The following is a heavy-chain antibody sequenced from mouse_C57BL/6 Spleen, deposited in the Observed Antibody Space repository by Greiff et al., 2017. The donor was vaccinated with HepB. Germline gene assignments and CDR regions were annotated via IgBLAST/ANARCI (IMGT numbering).Heavy chain of an antibody. J-gene: IGHJ2*01. CDR3: ARQGGDYDKAYYFDY. Sequence: QVQLQQPGAELVKPGASVKLSCKASGYTFTSYWMQWVKQRPGQGLEWIGEIDPSDSYTNYNQKFKGKATLTVDTSSSTAYMQLSSLTSEDSAVYYCARQGGDYDKAYYFDYWGQGTTLTVSS. CDR1: GYTFTSYW. V-gene: IGHV1-50*01. D-gene: IGHD2-4*01. CDR2: IDPSDSYT.